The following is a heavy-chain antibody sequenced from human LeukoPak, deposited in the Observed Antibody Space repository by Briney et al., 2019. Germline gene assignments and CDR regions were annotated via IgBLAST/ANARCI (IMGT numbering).Heavy chain of an antibody. V-gene: IGHV6-1*01. CDR2: TYYRSKWYN. D-gene: IGHD2-2*01. J-gene: IGHJ4*02. CDR1: GDSVSSNSAA. Sequence: SQTLSLTCAISGDSVSSNSAAWNWIRQSPSRGLEWLGRTYYRSKWYNDYAVSVKSRITINPDTSKNQFSLQLNSVTPEDTAVYYCTASDHLYCSSISCRFDWWGQGTLVTVSS. CDR3: TASDHLYCSSISCRFDW.